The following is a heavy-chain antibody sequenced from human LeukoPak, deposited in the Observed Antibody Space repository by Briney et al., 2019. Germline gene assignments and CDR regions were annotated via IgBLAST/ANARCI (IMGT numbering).Heavy chain of an antibody. Sequence: GGSLRLSCAASGFSFSSYVMNWVRQAPGKGLEWVSGISDGGDSTYYEDSVKGRFTISRDNSKNTLYLQMKSLRVEDTAVYYCAKEGRYGGGWKPFDYWGQGTLVTVSS. CDR1: GFSFSSYV. J-gene: IGHJ4*02. CDR3: AKEGRYGGGWKPFDY. CDR2: ISDGGDST. D-gene: IGHD1-26*01. V-gene: IGHV3-23*01.